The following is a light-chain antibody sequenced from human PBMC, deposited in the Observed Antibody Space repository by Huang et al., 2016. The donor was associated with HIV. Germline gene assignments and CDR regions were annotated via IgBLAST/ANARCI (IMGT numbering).Light chain of an antibody. CDR1: QNLTNF. CDR2: AAS. CDR3: QQSYSASPP. Sequence: DIQMTQSPSYLSASVGDKVTITCRASQNLTNFLNWYQQKPGNAPKLLIYAASSLQSGVPSRFSGSGSGTDFTLTITSLQPEDFATYYCQQSYSASPPFGGGTKVEIK. V-gene: IGKV1-39*01. J-gene: IGKJ4*01.